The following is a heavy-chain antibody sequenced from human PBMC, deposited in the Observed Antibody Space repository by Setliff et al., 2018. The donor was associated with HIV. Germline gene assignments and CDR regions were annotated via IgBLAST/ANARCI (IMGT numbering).Heavy chain of an antibody. CDR1: GFTFSNYY. CDR3: ARDRGYDILTGYADNY. CDR2: ISIGDIYI. Sequence: PGGSLRLSCTGSGFTFSNYYFTWVRQAPGKGLEWVAHISIGDIYIDYADSVKGRFTVPRDNAKNSVYLQMSSLRAEDTAVYFCARDRGYDILTGYADNYWGHGTLVTVSS. J-gene: IGHJ4*01. D-gene: IGHD3-9*01. V-gene: IGHV3-11*05.